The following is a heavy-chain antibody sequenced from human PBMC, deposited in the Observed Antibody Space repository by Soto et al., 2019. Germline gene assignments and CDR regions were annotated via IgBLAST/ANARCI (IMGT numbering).Heavy chain of an antibody. CDR3: ARGECSSNYCFTRWALDI. V-gene: IGHV4-34*01. Sequence: PSKTLSLTCAVNGASFSGYYWTCIRQTPGKGLEWIGEINHSGSTNYKPSLKSRVSISADTSKKQFSLNLTSVTAADTAVYYCARGECSSNYCFTRWALDIWGQGTVVT. D-gene: IGHD2-2*01. CDR1: GASFSGYY. J-gene: IGHJ3*02. CDR2: INHSGST.